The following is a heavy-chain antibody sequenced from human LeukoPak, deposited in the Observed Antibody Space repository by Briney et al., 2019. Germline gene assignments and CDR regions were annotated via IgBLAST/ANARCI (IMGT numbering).Heavy chain of an antibody. V-gene: IGHV4-34*01. J-gene: IGHJ4*02. D-gene: IGHD3-9*01. CDR3: ARSTWHYDILTGYYRIVSPFDY. CDR2: INHSGST. CDR1: GGSFSGYY. Sequence: SETLSLTCAVYGGSFSGYYWSWIRQPPGKGLEWIGEINHSGSTNYNPSLKSRVTISVDTPKNQFSLKLSSVTAADTAVYYCARSTWHYDILTGYYRIVSPFDYWGQGTLVTVSS.